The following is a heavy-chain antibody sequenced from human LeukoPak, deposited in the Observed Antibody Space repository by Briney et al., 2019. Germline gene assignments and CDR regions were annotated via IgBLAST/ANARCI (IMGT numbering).Heavy chain of an antibody. J-gene: IGHJ4*02. D-gene: IGHD2-2*02. Sequence: ASVKVSCKASGSTFANFGITWVRQAPGQGLEWMGWISVYNGNTNYAQNLQGRVTLTTDTSTSTAYMELRSLRSDNTALYYCARTCSSSSCYMVHWGQGTLVTVSS. CDR1: GSTFANFG. CDR2: ISVYNGNT. V-gene: IGHV1-18*01. CDR3: ARTCSSSSCYMVH.